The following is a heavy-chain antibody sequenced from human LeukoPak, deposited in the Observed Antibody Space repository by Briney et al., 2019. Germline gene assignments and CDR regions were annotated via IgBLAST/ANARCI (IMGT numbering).Heavy chain of an antibody. Sequence: GGSLRLPCAASGFTFSDFYMSWIRLPPGKGLEWVSYISSSGYTNYADSVKGRFTISRDNAKNSLYLQMNSLRAEDTAVYYCAREQTPGGSDYWGQGTLVTVSS. J-gene: IGHJ4*02. CDR2: ISSSGYT. CDR1: GFTFSDFY. CDR3: AREQTPGGSDY. V-gene: IGHV3-11*06. D-gene: IGHD5-12*01.